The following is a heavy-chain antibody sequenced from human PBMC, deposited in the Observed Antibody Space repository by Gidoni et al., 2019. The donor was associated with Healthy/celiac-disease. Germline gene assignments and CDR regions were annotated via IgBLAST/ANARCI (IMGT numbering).Heavy chain of an antibody. V-gene: IGHV3-11*01. CDR1: GFTFSDYY. CDR2: ISSSGSNI. CDR3: ARAPDLFDY. Sequence: QVQLVESGGGLAKPGGSLSISCAAYGFTFSDYYMSGIRQAPGKGLEWVSYISSSGSNIYYADSVKGRFTISRDNAKNSLYLQMNSLRAEDTAVYYCARAPDLFDYWGQGTLVTVSS. J-gene: IGHJ4*02.